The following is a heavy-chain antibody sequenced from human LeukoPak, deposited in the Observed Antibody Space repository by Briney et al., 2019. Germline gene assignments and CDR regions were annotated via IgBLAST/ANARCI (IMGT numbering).Heavy chain of an antibody. V-gene: IGHV4-39*01. CDR1: GGSISSSSYY. Sequence: SETLSLTCTVSGGSISSSSYYWGWTRQPPGKGLEWIGSIYYSGSTYYNPSLKSRVTISVDTSKNQFSLKLSSVTAADTAVYYCASSEGSGSYKSWGQGTLVTVSS. J-gene: IGHJ4*02. CDR3: ASSEGSGSYKS. D-gene: IGHD3-10*01. CDR2: IYYSGST.